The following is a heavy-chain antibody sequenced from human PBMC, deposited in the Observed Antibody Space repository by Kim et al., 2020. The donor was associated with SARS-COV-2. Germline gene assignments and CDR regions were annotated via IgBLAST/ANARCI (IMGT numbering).Heavy chain of an antibody. CDR3: ARGIAYYGSGTTNDY. V-gene: IGHV3-21*01. Sequence: GGSLRLSCAASGFTFSSYSMNWVRQAPGKGLEWVSSISSSSSYIYYADSVKGRFTISRDNAKNSLYLQMNSLRAEDTAVYYCARGIAYYGSGTTNDYWGQGTLVTVSS. D-gene: IGHD3-10*01. J-gene: IGHJ4*02. CDR1: GFTFSSYS. CDR2: ISSSSSYI.